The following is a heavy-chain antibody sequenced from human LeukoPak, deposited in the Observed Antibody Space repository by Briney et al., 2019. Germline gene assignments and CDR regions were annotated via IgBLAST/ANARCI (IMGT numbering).Heavy chain of an antibody. CDR1: GFTLSGYS. J-gene: IGHJ4*02. Sequence: PGGSLRLSCAASGFTLSGYSMNWVRQAPGEGLEWVSSISSSSSTIYYADSVKGRFTISRDNAKNSQYLQMNSLRAEDTAVYYCARAGGSTVSHSDYWGQGTLVTVSS. V-gene: IGHV3-48*04. D-gene: IGHD4-17*01. CDR2: ISSSSSTI. CDR3: ARAGGSTVSHSDY.